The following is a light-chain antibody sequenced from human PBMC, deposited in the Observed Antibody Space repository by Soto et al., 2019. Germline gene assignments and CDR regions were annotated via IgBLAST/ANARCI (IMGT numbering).Light chain of an antibody. CDR2: GAS. CDR3: QQYGSSGT. V-gene: IGKV3-20*01. CDR1: QSVSSSY. J-gene: IGKJ1*01. Sequence: LLHQSRGTLSLSPRERATLSCRASQSVSSSYLAWYQQKPGQAPRLLIYGASSRATGIPDRFSGSGSGTDFTLTISRLEPEDFAVYYCQQYGSSGTFGQGTKV.